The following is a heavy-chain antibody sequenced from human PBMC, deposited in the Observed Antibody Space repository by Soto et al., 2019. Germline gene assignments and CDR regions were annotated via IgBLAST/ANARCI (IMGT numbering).Heavy chain of an antibody. V-gene: IGHV4-39*01. CDR3: ARLQAAVPHY. J-gene: IGHJ4*02. Sequence: QVQLQESGPGLVMPSETLSLTCTVSGDSISGSPYFWGWIRQPPGKRLEWIGSIFYDGYTLYTPTLKSRVTIPVHTSKNQFSLKLTSVAAADTAIYFCARLQAAVPHYWGQGILVTVSS. CDR1: GDSISGSPYF. D-gene: IGHD6-13*01. CDR2: IFYDGYT.